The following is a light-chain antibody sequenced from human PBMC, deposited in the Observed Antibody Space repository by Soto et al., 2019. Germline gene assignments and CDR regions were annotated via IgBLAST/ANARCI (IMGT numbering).Light chain of an antibody. CDR2: GVT. J-gene: IGKJ2*01. CDR1: QSINNNY. Sequence: EIVLTQSPGTLSLSPGERAILSCRASQSINNNYLAWYQHRPGQAPRLLIAGVTGRATGIPDRFSGSGSGTDFTLTISGLEPEDLAVYYCHQYGSSLPYTFGQGTKLAIK. CDR3: HQYGSSLPYT. V-gene: IGKV3-20*01.